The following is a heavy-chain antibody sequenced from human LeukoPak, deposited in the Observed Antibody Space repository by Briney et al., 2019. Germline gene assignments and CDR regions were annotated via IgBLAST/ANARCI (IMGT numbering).Heavy chain of an antibody. V-gene: IGHV3-48*02. Sequence: GGSLRLSCAASGFSFSSYSMNWVRQAPGEGLEWVSYISSSSSTIYYADSVKGRFTISRDNAKNSLYLQMNSLRDDDTAVYYCGRDKGGGRTPIDYWGQGTLVTVSS. D-gene: IGHD1/OR15-1a*01. CDR1: GFSFSSYS. J-gene: IGHJ4*02. CDR2: ISSSSSTI. CDR3: GRDKGGGRTPIDY.